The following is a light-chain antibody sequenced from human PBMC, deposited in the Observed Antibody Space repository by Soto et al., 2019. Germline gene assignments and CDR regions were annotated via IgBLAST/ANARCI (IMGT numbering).Light chain of an antibody. CDR1: SSDVGGYNY. Sequence: QSALTQPPSASGSPGQSVTISCTGTSSDVGGYNYVSWYQHHPGKAPRLMIYDVSKRPSGVPDRFSGSKSGNTASLTVSGLQAEDEADYYCNSYAGSIKRVFGGGTKLTVL. J-gene: IGLJ3*02. CDR3: NSYAGSIKRV. V-gene: IGLV2-8*01. CDR2: DVS.